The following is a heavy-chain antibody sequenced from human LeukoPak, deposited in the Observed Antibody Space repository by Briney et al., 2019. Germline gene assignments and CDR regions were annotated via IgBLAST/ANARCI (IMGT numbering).Heavy chain of an antibody. Sequence: PSVKVSCKASGYTFTGYYMYWVRQAPGRGLEWMGWINPNSGGTSYAQKFQGRVTMTRDTSISTAYMELSRLRSGDTAVYYCARGPTTYCSSTSCYVWFDPWGQGTLVTVSS. D-gene: IGHD2-2*01. CDR3: ARGPTTYCSSTSCYVWFDP. J-gene: IGHJ5*02. CDR2: INPNSGGT. V-gene: IGHV1-2*02. CDR1: GYTFTGYY.